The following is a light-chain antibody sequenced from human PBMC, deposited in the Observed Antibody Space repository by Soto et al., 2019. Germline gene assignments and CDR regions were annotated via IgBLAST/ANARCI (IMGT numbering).Light chain of an antibody. CDR3: SSYAGSDTKV. J-gene: IGLJ1*01. Sequence: QSALTQPPSASGSPGQSVTISCTGTSNNVGGYNYVSWYQHHPGKAPKLIIYEVTKRPSGVPDRFSGSKSANTASLTVSGLQAEDEADYCCSSYAGSDTKVFGTGTKVTVL. CDR1: SNNVGGYNY. CDR2: EVT. V-gene: IGLV2-8*01.